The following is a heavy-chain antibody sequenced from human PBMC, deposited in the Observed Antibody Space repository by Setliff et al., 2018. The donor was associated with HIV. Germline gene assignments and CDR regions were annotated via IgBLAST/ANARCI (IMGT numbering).Heavy chain of an antibody. CDR2: IYYSGST. J-gene: IGHJ3*02. Sequence: KASETLSLTCTVSGGSIRSYYWSWIRQHPGKGLEWIGYIYYSGSTYYNPSLKSRVTISVDTSKNQCSLKLSSVTAADTAVYYCARSPSYYDSSGYTAFDIWGQGTMVAVSS. CDR3: ARSPSYYDSSGYTAFDI. CDR1: GGSIRSYY. V-gene: IGHV4-59*06. D-gene: IGHD3-22*01.